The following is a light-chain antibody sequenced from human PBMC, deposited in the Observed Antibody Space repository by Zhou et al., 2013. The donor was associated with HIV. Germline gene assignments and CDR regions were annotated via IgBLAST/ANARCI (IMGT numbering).Light chain of an antibody. J-gene: IGKJ1*01. V-gene: IGKV3-20*01. Sequence: EIVLTQSPATLSVSPGERATISCRASQSVSNSYLAWYQQKAGQAPRLLLYGAYTRATGVPDRFTGGGSGTVFTLTISRLEPEDFAVYYCHQFGPSPPRTFGQGTKVEIK. CDR2: GAY. CDR3: HQFGPSPPRT. CDR1: QSVSNSY.